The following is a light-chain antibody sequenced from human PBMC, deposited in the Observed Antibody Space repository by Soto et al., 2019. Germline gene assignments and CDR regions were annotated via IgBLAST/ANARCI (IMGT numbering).Light chain of an antibody. CDR2: LGS. J-gene: IGKJ4*01. Sequence: DIVVTQSPHSLPVTXGEPASISCRSSQSLLHSNGNTYLDWYLQKPGQSPQLLIYLGSNRASGVPDRFSGSGSGTDYTLRISRVEAEDVGVYYCMQVLQNPLTFGGGTKVEI. CDR3: MQVLQNPLT. V-gene: IGKV2-28*01. CDR1: QSLLHSNGNTY.